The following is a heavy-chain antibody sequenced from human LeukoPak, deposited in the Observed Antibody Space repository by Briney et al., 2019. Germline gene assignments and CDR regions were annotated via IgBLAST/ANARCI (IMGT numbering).Heavy chain of an antibody. V-gene: IGHV4-38-2*01. J-gene: IGHJ4*02. CDR3: ATCDYSNCVDY. CDR1: GYSISSGYY. CDR2: IYHSGST. D-gene: IGHD4-11*01. Sequence: SETLSLTCAVSGYSISSGYYWGWIRQPPGKGLEWIGSIYHSGSTYYNPSLKSRVTISVDTSKNQFSLKLNSVTAADTAVYYCATCDYSNCVDYWGQGTLVTVSS.